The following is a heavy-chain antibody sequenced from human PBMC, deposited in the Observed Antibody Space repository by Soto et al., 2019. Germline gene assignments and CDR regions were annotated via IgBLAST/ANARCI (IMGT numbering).Heavy chain of an antibody. CDR2: IRGIGATT. CDR3: GKIIEDGGIGY. V-gene: IGHV3-23*01. Sequence: EGQVLESGGGLVQPGESRRLSCAASGFTFSTFAMSWVRQAPGKGLEWVSSIRGIGATTYHADAVKGRFSISRNNAKNTLYLQMYSQRAVDTAVYYCGKIIEDGGIGYWGQGTLVTVSS. CDR1: GFTFSTFA. D-gene: IGHD3-16*01. J-gene: IGHJ4*02.